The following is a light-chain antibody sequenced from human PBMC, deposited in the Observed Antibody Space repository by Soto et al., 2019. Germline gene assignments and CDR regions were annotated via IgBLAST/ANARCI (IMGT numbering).Light chain of an antibody. V-gene: IGLV1-51*02. CDR2: ENN. CDR1: SSNSGNNY. CDR3: ATWDSSLSAVV. Sequence: QSVLTQPPSVSAAPGQKVTISCSGTSSNSGNNYVSWYRQLPGTAPKLHIYENNKRRSGVPDRFSGSKSGTSATLGITGLQTGDEADYYCATWDSSLSAVVFGGGTKLTVL. J-gene: IGLJ2*01.